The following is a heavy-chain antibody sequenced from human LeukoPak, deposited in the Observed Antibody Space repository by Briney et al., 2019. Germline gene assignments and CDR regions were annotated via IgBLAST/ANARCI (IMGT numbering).Heavy chain of an antibody. V-gene: IGHV3-48*01. D-gene: IGHD2-15*01. CDR1: GFTLSNYA. CDR3: ARDPSIGSSLYYYMDV. Sequence: GGSLRLSCAASGFTLSNYALNWVRQAPGKGLEWVSYISSHSSNIHYTDSVKGRFTISSDNAKNSLYLQMNSLRAEDTAVYYCARDPSIGSSLYYYMDVWGKGTTVTVSS. CDR2: ISSHSSNI. J-gene: IGHJ6*03.